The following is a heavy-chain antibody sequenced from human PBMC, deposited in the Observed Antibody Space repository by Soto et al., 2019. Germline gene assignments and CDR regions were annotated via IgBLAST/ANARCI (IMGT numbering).Heavy chain of an antibody. CDR2: IYTSGST. CDR1: GGSISSYY. V-gene: IGHV4-4*07. Sequence: SETLSLTCTVSGGSISSYYWSWIRQPAGKGLVWIGRIYTSGSTNYNPSLKSRVTMSVDTSKNQFSLKLSSVTAADTAVYYCARRGSYSAFDIWGQGIMVTVSS. J-gene: IGHJ3*02. CDR3: ARRGSYSAFDI. D-gene: IGHD1-26*01.